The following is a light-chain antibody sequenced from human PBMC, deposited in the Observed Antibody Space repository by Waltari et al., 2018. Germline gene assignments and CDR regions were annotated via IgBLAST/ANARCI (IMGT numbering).Light chain of an antibody. CDR2: KAS. Sequence: DIQMTQSPSTLSASVGDRVTIPCRASQSISNWLAWYQQKPGKPPKLLIYKASTLESGVPSRFSGSGSGTEFTLTINSLQPDDFATYYCQQFNSYSYTFGQGTRLEIK. CDR1: QSISNW. V-gene: IGKV1-5*03. J-gene: IGKJ2*01. CDR3: QQFNSYSYT.